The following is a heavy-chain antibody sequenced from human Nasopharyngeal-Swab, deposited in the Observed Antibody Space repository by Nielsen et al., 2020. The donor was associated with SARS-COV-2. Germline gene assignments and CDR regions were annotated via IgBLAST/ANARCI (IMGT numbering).Heavy chain of an antibody. CDR3: ASSPPTFYDYVWGSMNGFDI. CDR1: GFTVSSNY. Sequence: ETLSLTCAASGFTVSSNYMTWVRQAPGKGLEWVSVIYSVGSTYYADSVKGRFTISRDNSKNTLYLQMNSLRAEDTAVYYCASSPPTFYDYVWGSMNGFDIWGQGTMVTVSS. D-gene: IGHD3-16*01. CDR2: IYSVGST. V-gene: IGHV3-66*01. J-gene: IGHJ3*02.